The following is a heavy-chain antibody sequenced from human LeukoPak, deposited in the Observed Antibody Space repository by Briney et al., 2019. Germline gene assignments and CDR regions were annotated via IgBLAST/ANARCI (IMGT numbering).Heavy chain of an antibody. CDR3: AKDLYYYDSSGKTPVDY. J-gene: IGHJ4*02. D-gene: IGHD3-22*01. Sequence: GGSLRLSCAASGFTFSSYGMHWVRQAPGKGLEWVAVISYDGSNKYYADSVKGRFTISRDNSKNTLYLLMNSLRAEDTAVYYCAKDLYYYDSSGKTPVDYWGQGTLVTVSS. V-gene: IGHV3-30*18. CDR1: GFTFSSYG. CDR2: ISYDGSNK.